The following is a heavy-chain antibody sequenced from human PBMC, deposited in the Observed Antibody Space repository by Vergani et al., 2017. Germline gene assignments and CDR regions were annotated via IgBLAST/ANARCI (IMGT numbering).Heavy chain of an antibody. CDR3: ARGDY. Sequence: EVDLVESGGGLAQPGGSLRLSCEASGITFWKFGMHWVRQGPGKGLEWVSGISWNSGAVDYADSVKGRFTISRDNAKNSLYLQMNSLRAEDTAVYYCARGDYWGQGTLVTVSS. CDR2: ISWNSGAV. J-gene: IGHJ4*02. CDR1: GITFWKFG. V-gene: IGHV3-9*01.